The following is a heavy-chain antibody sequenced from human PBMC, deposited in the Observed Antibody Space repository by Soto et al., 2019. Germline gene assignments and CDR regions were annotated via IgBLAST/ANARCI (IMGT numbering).Heavy chain of an antibody. J-gene: IGHJ6*02. CDR1: GFTFSSYA. CDR2: ISGSGGST. Sequence: GFLRLSCAASGFTFSSYAMSWVRQAPGKGLEWVSAISGSGGSTYYADSVKGRFTISRDNSKNTLYLQMNSLRAEDTAVYYCAKGPHYYDSSEVVWGQGTTGTVSS. D-gene: IGHD3-22*01. CDR3: AKGPHYYDSSEVV. V-gene: IGHV3-23*01.